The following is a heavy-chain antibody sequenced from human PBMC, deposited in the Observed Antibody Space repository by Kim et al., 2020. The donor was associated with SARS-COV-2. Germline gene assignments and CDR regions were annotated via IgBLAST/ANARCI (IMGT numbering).Heavy chain of an antibody. D-gene: IGHD3-10*01. CDR3: ARLWSWG. Sequence: SDGSSTGYADTVKVRFTISRDNAKNTLYLHMTSLRAEDTAVYYCARLWSWGWGQGTLVTVSS. V-gene: IGHV3-74*01. CDR2: SDGSST. J-gene: IGHJ4*02.